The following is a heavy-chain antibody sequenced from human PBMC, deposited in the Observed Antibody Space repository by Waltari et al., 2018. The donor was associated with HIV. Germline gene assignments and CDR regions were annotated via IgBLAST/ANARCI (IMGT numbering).Heavy chain of an antibody. J-gene: IGHJ4*02. D-gene: IGHD2-15*01. CDR3: ARGSRYCSGDTCSEPKYYFHY. Sequence: QVQLVQSGPAVKKPGASVKVSCKASGYTFTNYYIHWVRQDPGQGLEWMGIINPRGGSTSFPRRFEGRLTVTRDTSTNTVDMHLSSLRSEDTAVYYCARGSRYCSGDTCSEPKYYFHYWGQGTQVTVSS. CDR2: INPRGGST. V-gene: IGHV1-46*01. CDR1: GYTFTNYY.